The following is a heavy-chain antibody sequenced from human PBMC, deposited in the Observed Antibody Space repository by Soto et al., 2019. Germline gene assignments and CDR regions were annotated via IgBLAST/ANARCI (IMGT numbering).Heavy chain of an antibody. V-gene: IGHV1-3*01. CDR1: GYTFTSYG. D-gene: IGHD6-19*01. Sequence: QVQLAQSGAEVRKPGASVKVSCKASGYTFTSYGIHWVRQAPGQGLEWMGWINDGNGNIKHSQKFQHRVTIFRDTSARTAYMELSSLRLEDTAVYYCARDGAVSGDNNLDYWGQGTLVTVSS. CDR3: ARDGAVSGDNNLDY. J-gene: IGHJ4*02. CDR2: INDGNGNI.